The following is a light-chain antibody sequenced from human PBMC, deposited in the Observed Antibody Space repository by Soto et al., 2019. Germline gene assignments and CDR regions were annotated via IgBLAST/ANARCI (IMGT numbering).Light chain of an antibody. V-gene: IGKV1-5*01. CDR3: QQYSSYWNT. J-gene: IGKJ2*01. Sequence: DVHLTQSPSTLSAYVGDRVTITCRANQSVTTWLAWYQQKPGTAPQLLIYDASNLEAGVPSRFSCSGSGTELTLTITSLQREDGATYYCQQYSSYWNTFGQGTKLEIK. CDR2: DAS. CDR1: QSVTTW.